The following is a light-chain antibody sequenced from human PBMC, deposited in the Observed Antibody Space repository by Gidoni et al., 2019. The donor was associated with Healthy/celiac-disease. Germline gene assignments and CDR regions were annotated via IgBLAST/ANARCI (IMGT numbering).Light chain of an antibody. Sequence: DIQMTQSPSTLSASVGDRVTITCRASQSISSWLAWYQQKPGKAPKLLIYKASSLESGVPSRFSGSGSGTEFTLTISSLQPDDFATYYCQQYNIYSTFXQXTKVEIK. V-gene: IGKV1-5*03. CDR3: QQYNIYST. CDR1: QSISSW. J-gene: IGKJ1*01. CDR2: KAS.